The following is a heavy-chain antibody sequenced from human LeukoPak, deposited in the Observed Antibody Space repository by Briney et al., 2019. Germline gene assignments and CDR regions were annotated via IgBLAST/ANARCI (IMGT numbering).Heavy chain of an antibody. J-gene: IGHJ2*01. CDR2: IYYSGST. D-gene: IGHD2-15*01. CDR1: GGSISSGDYY. CDR3: ARAHIVVVVAATPHRYFDL. Sequence: PSETLSLTCTVSGGSISSGDYYWSWIRQPPGKGLEWIGYIYYSGSTYYNPSLKSRVTISVDTPKNQFSLKLSSVTAADTAVYYCARAHIVVVVAATPHRYFDLWGRGTLVTVSS. V-gene: IGHV4-30-4*01.